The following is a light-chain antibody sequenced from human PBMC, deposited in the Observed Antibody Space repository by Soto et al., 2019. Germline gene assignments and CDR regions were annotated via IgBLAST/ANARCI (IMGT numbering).Light chain of an antibody. J-gene: IGLJ1*01. CDR2: YDS. V-gene: IGLV3-21*01. CDR3: QVWGSSSDQYV. Sequence: SYELTHPPSVSVAPGKTARITCGGNNIGSRSVHWYQQKPGQAPVLVIFYDSDRPSGIPERFSGSNSGNTATLTISRVEAGDEADYYCQVWGSSSDQYVFGTGTKVTVL. CDR1: NIGSRS.